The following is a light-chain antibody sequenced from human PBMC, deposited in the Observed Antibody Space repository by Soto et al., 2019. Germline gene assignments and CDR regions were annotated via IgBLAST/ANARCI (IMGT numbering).Light chain of an antibody. V-gene: IGKV3-20*01. CDR2: AAS. Sequence: LMQSPGTLSLAPGERATLSCRASQSVSSSYLAWYQQKPGQAPRLLIYAASSRVTVIPDRFSGSESGTDFTLTNSRLEPEDFAVYYCQLYRRSPMYTYGQATKMEIK. CDR1: QSVSSSY. CDR3: QLYRRSPMYT. J-gene: IGKJ2*01.